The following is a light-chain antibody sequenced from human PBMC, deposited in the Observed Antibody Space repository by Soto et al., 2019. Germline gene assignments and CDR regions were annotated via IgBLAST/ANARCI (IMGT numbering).Light chain of an antibody. CDR2: EAS. Sequence: QSVLTQPPSASGSPGQSVTISCTGTSSDVGGYNYVSWYQQHPGKAPKLMIYEASKRPSGVPDRFSGSKSGNTASLAVSGLQAEDEADYYCSSYAGSNNPYVFGTGTKVTVL. V-gene: IGLV2-8*01. CDR3: SSYAGSNNPYV. J-gene: IGLJ1*01. CDR1: SSDVGGYNY.